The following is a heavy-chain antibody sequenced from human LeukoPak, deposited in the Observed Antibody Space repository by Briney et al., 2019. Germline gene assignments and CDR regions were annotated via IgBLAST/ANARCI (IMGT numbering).Heavy chain of an antibody. CDR2: IKPDGSDT. D-gene: IGHD2-15*01. Sequence: GGSLRLSCVASGFTFSHYWMNWVRQAPGRGLEWVANIKPDGSDTYYVDSVKGRFTISRDNARDSLYLQMNTLRAEDTAVYYCARSSTGYMDVWGKGTTVTVSS. CDR1: GFTFSHYW. CDR3: ARSSTGYMDV. J-gene: IGHJ6*03. V-gene: IGHV3-7*01.